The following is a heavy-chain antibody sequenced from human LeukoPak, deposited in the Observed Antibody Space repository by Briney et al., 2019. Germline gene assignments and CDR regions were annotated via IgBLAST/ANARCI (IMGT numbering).Heavy chain of an antibody. CDR1: GFTFSSYS. V-gene: IGHV3-21*01. J-gene: IGHJ4*02. Sequence: GGSLRLSCAASGFTFSSYSMNWVRQAPGKGLEWVSSISSSSTSMYYADSVRGRFTISRDNAKNSLDLQMNSLRAEDTAVYYCVRQLDGTLDYWGQGTLVTVSS. CDR2: ISSSSTSM. CDR3: VRQLDGTLDY. D-gene: IGHD1-26*01.